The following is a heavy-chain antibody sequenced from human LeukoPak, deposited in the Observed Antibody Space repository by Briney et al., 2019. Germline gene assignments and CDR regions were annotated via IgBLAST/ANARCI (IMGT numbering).Heavy chain of an antibody. V-gene: IGHV3-43D*03. CDR2: ISWDGGST. J-gene: IGHJ3*02. D-gene: IGHD2-15*01. CDR3: AVAGSGTFDI. Sequence: PGGSLRLSCAASGFTFDDYAMHWVRQAPGKGLEWVSLISWDGGSTYYADSVKGRFTISRDNSRNTLSLQMNSLRVEDTAVYYCAVAGSGTFDIWGQGTVVIVSS. CDR1: GFTFDDYA.